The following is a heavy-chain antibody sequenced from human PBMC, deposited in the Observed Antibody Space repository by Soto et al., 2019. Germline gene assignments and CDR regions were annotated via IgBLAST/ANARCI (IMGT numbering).Heavy chain of an antibody. Sequence: EVQLVESGGGLVQPGGSLRLSCAASGFTLSSYDIHWFRQATGEGLAWVSGIGSGGDTHYADSVKGRFIISREDGKISLYLQMNNLRVGDTAVYYCTRKTPPTGMEVWGQGATVTVSS. CDR3: TRKTPPTGMEV. V-gene: IGHV3-13*01. CDR1: GFTLSSYD. J-gene: IGHJ6*02. D-gene: IGHD3-9*01. CDR2: IGSGGDT.